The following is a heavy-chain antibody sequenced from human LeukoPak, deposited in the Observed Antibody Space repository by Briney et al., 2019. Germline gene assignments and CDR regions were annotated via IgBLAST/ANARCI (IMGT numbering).Heavy chain of an antibody. Sequence: SETLCLTCTVSGGSVSSGSYYWSWIRQPPGKGLEWIGDINHSGSTNYNPSLKSRVTISVDTSKNQFSLKLSSVTAADTAVYYCARDTGGVFNWFDPWGQGTQVTVSS. CDR3: ARDTGGVFNWFDP. V-gene: IGHV4-39*07. CDR1: GGSVSSGSYY. J-gene: IGHJ5*02. D-gene: IGHD1-14*01. CDR2: INHSGST.